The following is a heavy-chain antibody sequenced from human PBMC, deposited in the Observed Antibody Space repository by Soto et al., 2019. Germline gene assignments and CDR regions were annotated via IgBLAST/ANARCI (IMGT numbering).Heavy chain of an antibody. D-gene: IGHD3-22*01. CDR3: ARGHFDSRGYSNALDY. CDR1: GGSITNVNYY. CDR2: IYDGGRT. V-gene: IGHV4-61*03. Sequence: SETLSLTCPVSGGSITNVNYYWSWIRQAPDKGLEWIGHIYDGGRTDSSPSLKSRVTISLDMSKNHVSLILKSVNIADSAIYYCARGHFDSRGYSNALDYWGQGIQVTVSS. J-gene: IGHJ4*02.